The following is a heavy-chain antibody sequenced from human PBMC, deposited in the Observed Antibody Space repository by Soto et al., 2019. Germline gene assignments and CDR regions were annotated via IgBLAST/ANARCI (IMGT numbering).Heavy chain of an antibody. V-gene: IGHV1-2*04. Sequence: QVQLVQSGAEVKKPGASVKVSCKASGYTFTGYYMHWVRQAPGQGLEWMGWINPNSGGTNYAQKFQGWVTMTRDTSIITAYMELSRLRSDDTAVYYCARGDIVVVPAALGRWYFDLWGRGTLVTVSS. CDR3: ARGDIVVVPAALGRWYFDL. CDR1: GYTFTGYY. CDR2: INPNSGGT. J-gene: IGHJ2*01. D-gene: IGHD2-2*01.